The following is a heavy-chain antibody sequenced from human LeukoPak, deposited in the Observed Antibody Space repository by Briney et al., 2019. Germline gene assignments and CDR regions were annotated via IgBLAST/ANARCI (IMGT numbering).Heavy chain of an antibody. Sequence: PSETLSLTCTVSGGSIGTYYWSWIRQPPGKGLEWIGYIYYNGYTDYNPSLKSRVTISLHTPKNQFSLKLSSVTAADTAVYYCARDRHWTNDWVFDYWGQGTLVTVSS. D-gene: IGHD1/OR15-1a*01. CDR3: ARDRHWTNDWVFDY. CDR1: GGSIGTYY. V-gene: IGHV4-59*01. J-gene: IGHJ4*02. CDR2: IYYNGYT.